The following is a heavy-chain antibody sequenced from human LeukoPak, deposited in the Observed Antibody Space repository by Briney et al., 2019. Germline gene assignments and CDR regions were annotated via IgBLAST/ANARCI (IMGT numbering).Heavy chain of an antibody. D-gene: IGHD6-13*01. V-gene: IGHV6-1*01. CDR2: TYYRSKWYN. J-gene: IGHJ4*02. Sequence: SQILSLTCAISGDSVFSNSAAWNWIRQSPSRGLEWLGRTYYRSKWYNDYAVSVKSRITINPDTSKDQFSLQLTSVTPEDTAVYYCARVSSSWSPSLSVTHYFDSWGQGALVTVSS. CDR3: ARVSSSWSPSLSVTHYFDS. CDR1: GDSVFSNSAA.